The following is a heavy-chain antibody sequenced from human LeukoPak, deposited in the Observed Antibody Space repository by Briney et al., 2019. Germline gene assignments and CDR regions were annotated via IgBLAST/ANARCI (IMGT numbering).Heavy chain of an antibody. D-gene: IGHD2-21*02. CDR1: GYTFTSYG. Sequence: ASVKVSCKASGYTFTSYGISWVRQAPGQGLEWMGWINPYNGNTKYPQKFQGRVTMTTDTSTSTAYMELSSLRSEDTAVYYCARGAVLGIVVVTAIPGYWGQGTLVTVSS. J-gene: IGHJ4*02. CDR3: ARGAVLGIVVVTAIPGY. CDR2: INPYNGNT. V-gene: IGHV1-18*01.